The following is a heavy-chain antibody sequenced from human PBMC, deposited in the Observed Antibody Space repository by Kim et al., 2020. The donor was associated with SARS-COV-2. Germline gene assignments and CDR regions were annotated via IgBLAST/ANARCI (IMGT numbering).Heavy chain of an antibody. D-gene: IGHD3-10*01. CDR2: IGIAGDT. V-gene: IGHV3-13*04. J-gene: IGHJ6*02. CDR1: GFTFRNYD. CDR3: ARGNYYYDSGEYNMDV. Sequence: GGSLRLSCAASGFTFRNYDMHWVRQATGEGLEWVSTIGIAGDTYYPGSVKGRFTISRENAKSSLYLQMNSLRAGDTAVYYCARGNYYYDSGEYNMDVWG.